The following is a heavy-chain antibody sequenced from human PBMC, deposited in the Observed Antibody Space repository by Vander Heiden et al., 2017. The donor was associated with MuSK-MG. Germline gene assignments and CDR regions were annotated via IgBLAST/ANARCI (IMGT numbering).Heavy chain of an antibody. V-gene: IGHV3-21*01. CDR3: ARATIDSGSYYSPSLDWYLDL. CDR1: TFSSYS. CDR2: ISSSSSYI. Sequence: TFSSYSLKWVRQAPGKGLEWVSSISSSSSYIYYEDSVKGRFTISRDNAKNSLYLQMNSLRAEDTAVYYGARATIDSGSYYSPSLDWYLDLWGRGNLVTVS. D-gene: IGHD1-26*01. J-gene: IGHJ2*01.